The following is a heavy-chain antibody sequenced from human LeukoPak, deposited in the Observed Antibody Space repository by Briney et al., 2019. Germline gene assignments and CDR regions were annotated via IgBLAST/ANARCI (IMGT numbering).Heavy chain of an antibody. CDR1: GGSISSYY. CDR2: IYYSGST. CDR3: ASGIAAAGTPFDY. Sequence: SETLSLTCTVSGGSISSYYWSWIRQPPGKGLEWIGYIYYSGSTNYNPSLKSRVTLSVDTSKNQFSLKLSSVTAADTAVYYCASGIAAAGTPFDYWGQGTLATVSS. V-gene: IGHV4-59*01. J-gene: IGHJ4*02. D-gene: IGHD6-13*01.